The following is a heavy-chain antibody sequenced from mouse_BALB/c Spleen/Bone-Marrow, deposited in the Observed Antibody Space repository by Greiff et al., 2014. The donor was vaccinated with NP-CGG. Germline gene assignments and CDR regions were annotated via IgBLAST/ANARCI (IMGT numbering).Heavy chain of an antibody. V-gene: IGHV5-6*01. CDR2: ISSVGSYT. CDR3: ARRGTGTGSYYFDY. Sequence: EVQGVESGGDLVKPGGSLKLSCAASGFTFSNYGMSWVRQTPDKRLEWVATISSVGSYTYHPDSVKGRFTISRDNAKNTLFLQMSSLKSEDTAMYYCARRGTGTGSYYFDYWGQGTTLTVSS. J-gene: IGHJ2*01. CDR1: GFTFSNYG. D-gene: IGHD4-1*01.